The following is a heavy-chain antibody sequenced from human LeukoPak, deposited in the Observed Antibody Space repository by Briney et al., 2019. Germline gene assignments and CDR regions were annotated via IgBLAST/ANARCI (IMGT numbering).Heavy chain of an antibody. CDR2: ISSSGSSI. CDR3: ARDPRCSSMSCYRSSFFDLYV. D-gene: IGHD2-2*01. J-gene: IGHJ6*02. CDR1: GFPFSSYA. V-gene: IGHV3-48*03. Sequence: GGSLSLSCAASGFPFSSYAMNWVRQAPGKGLEWVSYISSSGSSIYYADSVKGRFTISRDNAKNSLYLQMNSLRAEDTAVYYCARDPRCSSMSCYRSSFFDLYVWGQGTTVTVSS.